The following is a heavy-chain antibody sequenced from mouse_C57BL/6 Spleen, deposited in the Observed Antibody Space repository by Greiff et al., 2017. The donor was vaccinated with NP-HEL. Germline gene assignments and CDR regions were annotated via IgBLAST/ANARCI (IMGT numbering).Heavy chain of an antibody. D-gene: IGHD1-1*01. V-gene: IGHV1-9*01. CDR3: ARFITAVVATIDY. CDR1: GYTFTGYW. Sequence: QVQLQQSGAELMKPGASVKLSCKATGYTFTGYWIAWVKQRPGHGLEWIGEILPGSGSTNYNEKFKGKATFTADTSSNTAYTQLSSLTTEDSAIDYCARFITAVVATIDYWGQGTTLTVSS. CDR2: ILPGSGST. J-gene: IGHJ2*01.